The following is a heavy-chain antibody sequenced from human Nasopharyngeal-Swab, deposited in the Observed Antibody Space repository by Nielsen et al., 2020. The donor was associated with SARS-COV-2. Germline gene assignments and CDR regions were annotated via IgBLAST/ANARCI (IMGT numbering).Heavy chain of an antibody. V-gene: IGHV3-15*01. CDR2: IKSKTDGGTT. Sequence: WIRQPPGKGLEWVGRIKSKTDGGTTDYAAPVKGRFTISRDDSKNTLYLQMNSLKTEDTAVYYCTTDLAYCGGDCYSPYYYGMDVWDQGTTVTVSS. J-gene: IGHJ6*02. CDR3: TTDLAYCGGDCYSPYYYGMDV. D-gene: IGHD2-21*02.